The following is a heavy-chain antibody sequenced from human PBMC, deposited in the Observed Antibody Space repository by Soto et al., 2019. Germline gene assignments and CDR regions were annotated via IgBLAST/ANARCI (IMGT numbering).Heavy chain of an antibody. J-gene: IGHJ4*02. CDR3: ARGDSGGYFDY. CDR2: ISTYYGDT. D-gene: IGHD1-26*01. CDR1: GYTFTNNG. Sequence: ASVKVSCKASGYTFTNNGITWVRQAPGQGLEWMGWISTYYGDTNYAQKVQGRVTMTTDTSTRTAYMELRSLRSDDTAVYYCARGDSGGYFDYWGQGTLVTVSS. V-gene: IGHV1-18*01.